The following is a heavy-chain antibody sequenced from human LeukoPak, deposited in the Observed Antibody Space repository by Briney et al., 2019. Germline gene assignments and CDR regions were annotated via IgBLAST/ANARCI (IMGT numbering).Heavy chain of an antibody. CDR1: GYTFTGYY. J-gene: IGHJ4*02. D-gene: IGHD6-19*01. CDR2: INPNSGGT. CDR3: ARVAVASGWYVHIDY. Sequence: GASVRVSCKASGYTFTGYYMHWVRQAPGQGLEWMGWINPNSGGTNYAQKFQGRVTMTRDTSISTAYMELSRLRSDDTAVYYCARVAVASGWYVHIDYWGQGTLVTVSS. V-gene: IGHV1-2*02.